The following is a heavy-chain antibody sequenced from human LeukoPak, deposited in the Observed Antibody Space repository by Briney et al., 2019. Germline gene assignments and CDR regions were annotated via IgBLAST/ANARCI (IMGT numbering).Heavy chain of an antibody. J-gene: IGHJ4*02. D-gene: IGHD6-13*01. CDR2: INPNSGGT. Sequence: ASVKVSCKASGYTFTGYYMHWVRQAPGQGLEWMGWINPNSGGTNYAQKFQGRVTMTRDTSISTAYMELSRLRSDDTAVYYCARGGGSSSTPDFDYWDQGTLVTVSS. CDR3: ARGGGSSSTPDFDY. CDR1: GYTFTGYY. V-gene: IGHV1-2*02.